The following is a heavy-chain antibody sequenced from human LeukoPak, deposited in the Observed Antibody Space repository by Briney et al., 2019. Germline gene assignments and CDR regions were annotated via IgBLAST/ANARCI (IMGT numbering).Heavy chain of an antibody. V-gene: IGHV4-31*03. Sequence: PSETLSLTCTVSGASIRSGDYYWSWIRQHPGRGLEWIGYIYYSGSTYYNPSLKSRVTISVDTSNNQFSLKLTSVTAADTAVYHCARVIRGSGGYYHWFDPWGQGTLVTVSS. CDR1: GASIRSGDYY. CDR3: ARVIRGSGGYYHWFDP. D-gene: IGHD3-22*01. CDR2: IYYSGST. J-gene: IGHJ5*02.